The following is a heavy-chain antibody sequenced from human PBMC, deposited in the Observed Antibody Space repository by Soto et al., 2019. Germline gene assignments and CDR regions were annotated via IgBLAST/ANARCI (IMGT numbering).Heavy chain of an antibody. CDR2: IGASGDIT. CDR3: AKDDFTDRGDDYADY. D-gene: IGHD2-21*02. CDR1: GFSFTNFS. Sequence: VGSLRLSGAACGFSFTNFSMSWVRQAPGKGLEWVAGIGASGDITWYADSVKGRLSISRDNSKNTLYLQLNSLRFEDTAVYYCAKDDFTDRGDDYADYWGQGKRVTVSS. V-gene: IGHV3-23*01. J-gene: IGHJ4*02.